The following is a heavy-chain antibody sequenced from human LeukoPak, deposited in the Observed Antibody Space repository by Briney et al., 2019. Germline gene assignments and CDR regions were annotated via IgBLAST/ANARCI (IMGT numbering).Heavy chain of an antibody. D-gene: IGHD6-13*01. J-gene: IGHJ4*02. CDR2: ISYDGSNK. Sequence: GRSLRLSCAASGFTFSSYGMHWVRQASGKGLEWVAVISYDGSNKYYADSVKGRFTISRDNSKNTLYLQMNSLRAEDTAVYYCAKFSPRGAAGNFYWGQGTLVTVSS. V-gene: IGHV3-30*18. CDR1: GFTFSSYG. CDR3: AKFSPRGAAGNFY.